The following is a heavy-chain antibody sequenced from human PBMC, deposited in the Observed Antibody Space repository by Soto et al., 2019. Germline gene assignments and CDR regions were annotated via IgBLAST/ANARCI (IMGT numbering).Heavy chain of an antibody. V-gene: IGHV1-69*02. CDR2: IIPIAGMT. J-gene: IGHJ4*02. CDR3: ASGYCSGTSCYSVLSYY. D-gene: IGHD2-2*01. Sequence: QVQLVQSGAEVKKPGSSVKVSCKASGGTFSSYSISWVRQAPGQGLEWMGRIIPIAGMTNYAQKFQGRLTITADQSTSTAYMELSSLRSEDTAVYYCASGYCSGTSCYSVLSYYWGQGTLVTVSS. CDR1: GGTFSSYS.